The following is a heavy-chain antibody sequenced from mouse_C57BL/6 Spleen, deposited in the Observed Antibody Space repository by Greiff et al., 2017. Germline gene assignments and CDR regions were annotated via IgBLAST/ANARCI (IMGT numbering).Heavy chain of an antibody. CDR3: AIVITTVVATDY. D-gene: IGHD1-1*01. V-gene: IGHV1-76*01. CDR2: IYPGSGNT. Sequence: QVQLKQSGAELVRPGASVKLSCKASGYTFTDYYINWVKQRPGQGLEWIARIYPGSGNTYYNEKFKGKATLTAEKSSSTAYMQLSSLTSEDSAVYFCAIVITTVVATDYWGQGTTLTVSS. CDR1: GYTFTDYY. J-gene: IGHJ2*01.